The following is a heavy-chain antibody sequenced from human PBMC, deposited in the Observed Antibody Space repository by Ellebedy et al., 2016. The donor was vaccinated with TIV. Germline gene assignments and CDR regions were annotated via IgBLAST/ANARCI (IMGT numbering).Heavy chain of an antibody. CDR1: GGSFSGYY. CDR2: INHSGST. CDR3: ARDGYSHNWFDP. Sequence: SETLSLTXAVYGGSFSGYYWSWIRQPPGKGLEWIGEINHSGSTNYNPSLKSRVTISVDTSKNQFSLKLSSVTAADTAVYYCARDGYSHNWFDPWGQGTLVTVSS. V-gene: IGHV4-34*01. D-gene: IGHD1-26*01. J-gene: IGHJ5*02.